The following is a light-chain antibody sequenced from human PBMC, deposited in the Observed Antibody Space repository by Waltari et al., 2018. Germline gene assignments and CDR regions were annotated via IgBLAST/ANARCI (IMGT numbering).Light chain of an antibody. CDR3: SSYTSSSTVV. CDR2: DVS. CDR1: SSDVGGYNY. J-gene: IGLJ2*01. V-gene: IGLV2-14*03. Sequence: QSALTQPASVSGSPGQSITISCTGTSSDVGGYNYVSWYQQHPGKDPKLLIYDVSNRPSGVSNRCAGSKSGDTASLTISGLQAEDEADYYCSSYTSSSTVVFGGGTKLTVL.